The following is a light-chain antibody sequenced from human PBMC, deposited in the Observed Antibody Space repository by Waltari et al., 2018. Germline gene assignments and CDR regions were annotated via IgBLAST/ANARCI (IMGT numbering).Light chain of an antibody. CDR3: QQYGSSPNT. CDR2: GAS. V-gene: IGKV3-20*01. CDR1: QSVSSSY. Sequence: EIVLTQSPGTLSLSPGERSTISCRASQSVSSSYLAWYQQKPGQAPRLLIYGASSRATGITDRFSGSGSGTDFTLTISRLEPEDFAVYYCQQYGSSPNTFGQGTKLEIK. J-gene: IGKJ2*01.